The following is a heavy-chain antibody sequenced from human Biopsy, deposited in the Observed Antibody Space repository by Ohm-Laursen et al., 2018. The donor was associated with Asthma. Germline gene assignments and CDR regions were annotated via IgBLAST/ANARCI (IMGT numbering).Heavy chain of an antibody. Sequence: SSVKVSCKASGYTFIHFAIHWVRQAPGQRLEWMGWISAGDGNTKYSQKFQGRVTITRDTSASTAYMDLRSLRSEDTAMYYCARTYYDFLTGQVNDAFALWGQGTMVTVSS. CDR3: ARTYYDFLTGQVNDAFAL. CDR1: GYTFIHFA. D-gene: IGHD3-9*01. V-gene: IGHV1-3*01. CDR2: ISAGDGNT. J-gene: IGHJ3*01.